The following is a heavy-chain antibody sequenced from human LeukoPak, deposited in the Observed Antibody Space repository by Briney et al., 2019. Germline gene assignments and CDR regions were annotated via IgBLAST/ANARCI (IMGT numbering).Heavy chain of an antibody. CDR1: GFTLSSYW. CDR3: ARARYGDLPQARAFYS. V-gene: IGHV3-7*01. CDR2: IKQDGSEK. J-gene: IGHJ3*02. Sequence: PGGSLRHSHAPSGFTLSSYWMSWVRQAPRKGRKGVANIKQDGSEKYYVDSVKGRFTFSRDNAKNSLYLQLNSLRADDTAVYFCARARYGDLPQARAFYSWGQGTMVTVSS. D-gene: IGHD4-17*01.